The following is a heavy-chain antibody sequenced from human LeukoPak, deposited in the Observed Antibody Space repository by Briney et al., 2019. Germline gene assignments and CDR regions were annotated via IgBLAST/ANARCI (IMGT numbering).Heavy chain of an antibody. CDR2: IYPNSGGT. V-gene: IGHV1-2*02. D-gene: IGHD4-17*01. J-gene: IGHJ4*02. Sequence: GASVKVSCKASGYTFSGHYMHWVRQAPGQGLEWMGWIYPNSGGTNYAQKFQGRVTMTRDTSISTAYMELRRLKSDDTAMYYCARVVGFGDYPFYYWGQGTLVTVSS. CDR3: ARVVGFGDYPFYY. CDR1: GYTFSGHY.